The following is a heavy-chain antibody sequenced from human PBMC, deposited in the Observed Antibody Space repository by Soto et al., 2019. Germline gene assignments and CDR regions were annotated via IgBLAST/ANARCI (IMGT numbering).Heavy chain of an antibody. CDR3: AREMGVVPAASYYYYGMDV. V-gene: IGHV4-59*01. D-gene: IGHD2-2*01. CDR2: MYYSGGT. J-gene: IGHJ6*02. Sequence: SETLSLTCTVSGGSINNYYWSWIRQPPGKGLEWIGYMYYSGGTNYNPSLKSRVTMSVDTSKNQFSLKLSSVTAADTAVYYCAREMGVVPAASYYYYGMDVWGQGTTVTVSS. CDR1: GGSINNYY.